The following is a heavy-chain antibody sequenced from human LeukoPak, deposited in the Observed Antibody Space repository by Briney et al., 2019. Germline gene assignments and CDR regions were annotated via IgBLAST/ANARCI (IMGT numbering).Heavy chain of an antibody. Sequence: TGGSLRLSCAASGFTVSSNYMSWVRQAPGKGLEWVSVIYSGGSTYYADSVKGRFTISRDNSKNTLYLQMNSLRAEDTAVYYCARDQAYYGMDVWGQGTTVTVSS. CDR2: IYSGGST. J-gene: IGHJ6*02. V-gene: IGHV3-53*01. CDR3: ARDQAYYGMDV. CDR1: GFTVSSNY.